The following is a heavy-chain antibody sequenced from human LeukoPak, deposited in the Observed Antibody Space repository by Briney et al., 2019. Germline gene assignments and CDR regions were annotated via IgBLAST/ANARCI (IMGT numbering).Heavy chain of an antibody. D-gene: IGHD6-13*01. J-gene: IGHJ3*02. CDR2: INHSGST. Sequence: KASETLSLTCAVYGVTFSDYYWTWIRQPPGQGLEWIGDINHSGSTNYNTSLKSRVTISLHTSKNHFSLKLSSSTAAYTAVYYCARMLVSASTFDIWGRGTMVTVSS. V-gene: IGHV4-34*01. CDR3: ARMLVSASTFDI. CDR1: GVTFSDYY.